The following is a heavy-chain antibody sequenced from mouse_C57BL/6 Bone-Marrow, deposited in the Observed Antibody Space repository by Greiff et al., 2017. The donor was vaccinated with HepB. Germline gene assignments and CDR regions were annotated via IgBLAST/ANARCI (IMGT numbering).Heavy chain of an antibody. V-gene: IGHV1-55*01. CDR1: GYTFTSYW. CDR3: ARRVYGNYRYYAMDD. CDR2: IYPGSGST. D-gene: IGHD2-10*02. J-gene: IGHJ4*01. Sequence: VQLQQPGAELVKPGASVKMSCKASGYTFTSYWITWVKQRPGQGLEWIGDIYPGSGSTNYNEKFKSKATLTVDTSSSTAYMQLSSMTSEDSAGYYCARRVYGNYRYYAMDDWGQGTSVTVSS.